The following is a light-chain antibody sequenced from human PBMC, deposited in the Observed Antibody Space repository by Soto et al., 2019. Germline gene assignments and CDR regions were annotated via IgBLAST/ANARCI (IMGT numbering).Light chain of an antibody. Sequence: DIQMTQSPSTLSASVGDTVTITCRASQNIFTWLAWYQHKPGKAPKLLMYDASILESGVPSRFSGSGSGTEFTLTISSLQPEDFATYYCQQFISYPLTFGGGTKVDIK. CDR3: QQFISYPLT. J-gene: IGKJ4*01. V-gene: IGKV1-5*01. CDR2: DAS. CDR1: QNIFTW.